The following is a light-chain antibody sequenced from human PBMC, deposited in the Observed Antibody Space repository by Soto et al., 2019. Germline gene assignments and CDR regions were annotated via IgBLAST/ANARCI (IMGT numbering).Light chain of an antibody. CDR1: QSISAW. V-gene: IGKV1-5*01. J-gene: IGKJ1*01. CDR3: QQYNSYWT. CDR2: DVS. Sequence: TQAACALSGSVAGGLTINFRASQSISAWLAWYQQKPGKAPNLLIYDVSTLDSGVPSSFSGSASGTEFTLTISSLQPDDFATYYCQQYNSYWTSGQGTKVDIK.